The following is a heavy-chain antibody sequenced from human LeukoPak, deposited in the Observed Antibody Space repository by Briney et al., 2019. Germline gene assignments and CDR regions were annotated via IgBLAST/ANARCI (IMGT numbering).Heavy chain of an antibody. J-gene: IGHJ4*02. CDR3: AKERRSGYGEALSV. D-gene: IGHD5-12*01. Sequence: GGSLRLSCAASGFTFSSYAMSWVRQAPGKGLEWASAISGSGGSTYYADSVKGRFTICRDNSKNTLYLQMNSLRAEDTAVYYCAKERRSGYGEALSVWGQGTLVTVSS. CDR1: GFTFSSYA. V-gene: IGHV3-23*01. CDR2: ISGSGGST.